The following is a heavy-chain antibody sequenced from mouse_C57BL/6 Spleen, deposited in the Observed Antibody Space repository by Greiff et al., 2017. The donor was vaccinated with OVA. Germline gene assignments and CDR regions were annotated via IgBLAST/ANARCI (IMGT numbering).Heavy chain of an antibody. D-gene: IGHD1-1*01. Sequence: VKLMESGAELVRPGTSVKVSCKASGYAFTNYLIEWVKQRPGQGLEWIGVINPGSGGTNYNEKFKGKATLTADKSSSTAYMQLSSLTSEDSAVYFCARENYYGSKDYFDYWGQGTTLTVSS. CDR3: ARENYYGSKDYFDY. V-gene: IGHV1-54*01. CDR2: INPGSGGT. CDR1: GYAFTNYL. J-gene: IGHJ2*01.